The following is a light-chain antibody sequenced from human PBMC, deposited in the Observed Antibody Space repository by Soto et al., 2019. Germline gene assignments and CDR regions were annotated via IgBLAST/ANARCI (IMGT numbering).Light chain of an antibody. J-gene: IGKJ4*01. CDR3: MQALQTKLT. Sequence: EIVLTQSPLSLPVTPGEPASISCRSSQNLLHSNGYNYLNWYLQKPGQSPQLLIYLGSNRASGVPDRFSGSGSGTDFTLKISRVEAEDVGVYYCMQALQTKLTFGGGTKVDIK. CDR1: QNLLHSNGYNY. V-gene: IGKV2-28*01. CDR2: LGS.